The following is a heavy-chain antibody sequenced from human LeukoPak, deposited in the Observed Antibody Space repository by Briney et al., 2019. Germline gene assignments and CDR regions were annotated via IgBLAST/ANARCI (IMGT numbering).Heavy chain of an antibody. CDR3: ARVLEWLSTRYYGMDV. D-gene: IGHD3-3*01. CDR2: IIPILGIA. V-gene: IGHV1-69*04. Sequence: SVTVSCKASGGTFSSYAISWVRQAPGQGLEWMGRIIPILGIANYAQKLQGRVTITADKSTSTAYMELSSLRSEDTAVYYCARVLEWLSTRYYGMDVWGQGTTVTVSS. CDR1: GGTFSSYA. J-gene: IGHJ6*02.